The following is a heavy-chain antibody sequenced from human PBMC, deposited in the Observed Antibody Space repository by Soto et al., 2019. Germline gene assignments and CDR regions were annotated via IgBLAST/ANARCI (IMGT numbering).Heavy chain of an antibody. J-gene: IGHJ4*02. CDR3: AKRGGYAISFYDS. D-gene: IGHD3-16*01. CDR2: LSGDGSRA. V-gene: IGHV3-23*01. CDR1: GFNFGGYA. Sequence: GGSLRLSCAGTGFNFGGYAMSWVRQAPGKGLEWVSTLSGDGSRAYYADSVRGRFTVSRDDSKSTLYLRMNSLRADDTAIYYCAKRGGYAISFYDSWGQGTLVTVSS.